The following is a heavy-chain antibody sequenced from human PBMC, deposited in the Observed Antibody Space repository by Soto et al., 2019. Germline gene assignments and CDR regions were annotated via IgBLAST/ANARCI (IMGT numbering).Heavy chain of an antibody. CDR1: GYTFTGYY. D-gene: IGHD2-2*02. CDR2: INPNSGGT. Sequence: ASVQVSCKASGYTFTGYYMHWVRQAPGQGLEWMGWINPNSGGTNYAQKFQGWVTMTRDTSISTAYMELSRLRSDDTAVYYCARDQGYCSSTSCHMSKRTDAFDIRGQGTMVTVPS. J-gene: IGHJ3*02. V-gene: IGHV1-2*04. CDR3: ARDQGYCSSTSCHMSKRTDAFDI.